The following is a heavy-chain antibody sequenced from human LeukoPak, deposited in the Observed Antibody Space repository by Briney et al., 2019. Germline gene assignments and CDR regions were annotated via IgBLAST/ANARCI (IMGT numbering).Heavy chain of an antibody. CDR3: ARAGDEYCSSTSCVHTPPGGFDY. Sequence: PSQTLSLNCNVSGGSISSGDYYWSWIRQPPGTGLEWIGYIYYSGRTSYEPSLKSRVTISVDTSKNQFSLKLSSVTAADTAVYYCARAGDEYCSSTSCVHTPPGGFDYWGQGTLVTVSP. J-gene: IGHJ4*02. D-gene: IGHD2-2*01. V-gene: IGHV4-30-4*01. CDR1: GGSISSGDYY. CDR2: IYYSGRT.